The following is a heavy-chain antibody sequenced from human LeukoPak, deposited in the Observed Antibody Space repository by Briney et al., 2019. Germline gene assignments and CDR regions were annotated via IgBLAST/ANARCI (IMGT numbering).Heavy chain of an antibody. CDR3: AKLNVRVVVVAATAGYFDY. CDR2: ITFSSSHI. CDR1: GFTFSGYV. Sequence: GGSLRLSCAASGFTFSGYVMTWVRQAPGKGLECVSSITFSSSHIYYADSVKGRFTISRDNSKNTLYLQMNSLRAEDTAVYYCAKLNVRVVVVAATAGYFDYWGQGTLVTVSS. J-gene: IGHJ4*02. D-gene: IGHD2-15*01. V-gene: IGHV3-23*01.